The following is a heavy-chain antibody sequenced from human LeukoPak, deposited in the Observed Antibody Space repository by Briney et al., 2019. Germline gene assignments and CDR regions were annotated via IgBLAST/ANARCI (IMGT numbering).Heavy chain of an antibody. CDR2: INHSGST. J-gene: IGHJ6*03. V-gene: IGHV4-34*01. CDR3: ARDSCHPIFGAYYYYYMDV. Sequence: SETLSLTCAVYGGSFSGYYWSWIRQPPGKGLEWIGEINHSGSTNYNPSLKSRVTISVDTSKNQFSLKLSSVTAADTAVYYCARDSCHPIFGAYYYYYMDVWGKGTTVTVSS. CDR1: GGSFSGYY. D-gene: IGHD3-3*01.